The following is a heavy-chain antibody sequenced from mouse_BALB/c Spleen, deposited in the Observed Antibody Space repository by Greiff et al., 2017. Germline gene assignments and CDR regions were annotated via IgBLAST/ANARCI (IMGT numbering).Heavy chain of an antibody. CDR3: ARSWITTVDPAWFAY. J-gene: IGHJ3*01. CDR1: GYSFTSYW. D-gene: IGHD1-1*01. Sequence: VQLQQSGPQLVRPGASVKISCKASGYSFTSYWMHWVRQRPGQGLEWIGMIDPSDSETRLNKKFKDTATLTVDKSSSTAYMQLSSPTSEDSAVYYCARSWITTVDPAWFAYWGQGTLVTVSA. CDR2: IDPSDSET. V-gene: IGHV1S127*01.